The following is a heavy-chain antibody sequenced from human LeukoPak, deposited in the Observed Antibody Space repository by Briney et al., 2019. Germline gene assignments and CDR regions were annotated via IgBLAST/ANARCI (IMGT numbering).Heavy chain of an antibody. CDR3: ARGGTMVRGVNALGNYGMDV. Sequence: ASVKVSCKASGYSFSTHDINWVRQATGQGLEYMGWVNPNSGNTGYAQNFQGRVTITRDTSTTTAYMELSNLRSDDTAVYYCARGGTMVRGVNALGNYGMDVWGQGTTVTVSS. V-gene: IGHV1-8*01. J-gene: IGHJ6*02. CDR2: VNPNSGNT. D-gene: IGHD3-10*01. CDR1: GYSFSTHD.